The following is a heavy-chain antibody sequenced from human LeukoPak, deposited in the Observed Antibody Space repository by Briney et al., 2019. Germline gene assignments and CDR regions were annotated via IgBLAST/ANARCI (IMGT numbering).Heavy chain of an antibody. V-gene: IGHV3-7*01. CDR3: ARYGNGEWLAHYAFDV. Sequence: GGSLRLSCATSGFIFSRYWMSWVRQAPGKGLEWVANINQDESERNYVDSVKGRFTISRDNAKNSLDLQMNSLRAEDTAVYYCARYGNGEWLAHYAFDVWGQGTWSPSLQ. J-gene: IGHJ3*01. CDR1: GFIFSRYW. CDR2: INQDESER. D-gene: IGHD6-19*01.